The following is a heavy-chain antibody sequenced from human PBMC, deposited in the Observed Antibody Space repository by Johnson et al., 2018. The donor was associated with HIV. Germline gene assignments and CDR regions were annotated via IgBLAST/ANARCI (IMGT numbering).Heavy chain of an antibody. D-gene: IGHD1-26*01. CDR2: ISYDGSNK. V-gene: IGHV3-30*14. J-gene: IGHJ3*02. Sequence: QVQLVESGGGLVQPGGSLRLSCAASGFTFSSYAMHWVRQAPGKGLEWVAVISYDGSNKYYADSVKGRFTISRDNSKNTLYLQMNSLRAEDTAVYYCARDHWDWVGATDAFDIWGQGTMVTVSS. CDR1: GFTFSSYA. CDR3: ARDHWDWVGATDAFDI.